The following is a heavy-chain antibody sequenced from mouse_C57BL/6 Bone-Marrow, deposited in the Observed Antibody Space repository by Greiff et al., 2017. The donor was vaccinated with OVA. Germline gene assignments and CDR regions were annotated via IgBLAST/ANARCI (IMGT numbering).Heavy chain of an antibody. CDR2: IYPGDGDT. CDR1: GYAFSSSW. J-gene: IGHJ4*01. CDR3: ARSELSPDY. V-gene: IGHV1-82*01. D-gene: IGHD3-2*02. Sequence: QVQLQQSGPELVKPGASVKISCKASGYAFSSSWMNWVKQRPGKGLEWIGRIYPGDGDTNYNGKFKGKATLTADKSSSTAYMQLSSLTSEDSAVYFCARSELSPDYWGQGTSVTVSS.